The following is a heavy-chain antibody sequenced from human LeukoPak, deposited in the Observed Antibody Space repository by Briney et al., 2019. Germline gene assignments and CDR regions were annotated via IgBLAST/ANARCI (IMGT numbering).Heavy chain of an antibody. CDR2: IFYSGST. CDR3: ARVVLLEEVVVTAPFDY. D-gene: IGHD3-22*01. CDR1: GGSISTSNYY. V-gene: IGHV4-39*07. Sequence: PSETLSLTCTVSGGSISTSNYYWGWIRQPPGKGLEWIGNIFYSGSTYYSPSVKSRVTISLDTSRNQFSLKLNSVTAADTAVYYCARVVLLEEVVVTAPFDYWGQGTLVTVSS. J-gene: IGHJ4*02.